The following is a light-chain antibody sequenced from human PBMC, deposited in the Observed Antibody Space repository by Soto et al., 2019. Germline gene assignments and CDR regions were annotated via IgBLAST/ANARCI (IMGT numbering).Light chain of an antibody. CDR1: SSNIGSDT. CDR3: AAWDDGLNGQV. V-gene: IGLV1-44*01. Sequence: QSLLTQPPSASGTPGQRVTISCSGSSSNIGSDTVNWYQQLPGTAPKLLIYRNNQRPSGVPDRFSGSKSGTSASLAISGLQSEDEANYYCAAWDDGLNGQVFGGGTKLTVL. J-gene: IGLJ2*01. CDR2: RNN.